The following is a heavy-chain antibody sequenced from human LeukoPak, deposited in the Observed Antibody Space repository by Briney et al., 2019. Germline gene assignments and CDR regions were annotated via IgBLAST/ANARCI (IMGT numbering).Heavy chain of an antibody. Sequence: SVKVSCKASGGTFSSYAISWVRQAPGQGLEWMGEIIPIFGTANYAQKFQGRVTITTDESTSTAYMELSSLRSEDTAVYYCASVLMITFGGVSDDAFDIWGQGTMVTVSS. CDR1: GGTFSSYA. V-gene: IGHV1-69*05. CDR2: IIPIFGTA. J-gene: IGHJ3*02. D-gene: IGHD3-16*01. CDR3: ASVLMITFGGVSDDAFDI.